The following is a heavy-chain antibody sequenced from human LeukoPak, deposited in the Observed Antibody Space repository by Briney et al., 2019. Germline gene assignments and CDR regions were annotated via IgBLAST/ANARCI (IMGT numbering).Heavy chain of an antibody. V-gene: IGHV1-18*01. D-gene: IGHD3-22*01. CDR2: ISAYNGNT. Sequence: ASVKVSCKASGCTFTSYGISWVRQAPGQGLEWMGWISAYNGNTNYAQKLQGRVTMTTDTSTSTAYMELRSLRSDDTAVYYCAREGSYYDSSGYDIWGQGTIVTVSS. J-gene: IGHJ3*02. CDR1: GCTFTSYG. CDR3: AREGSYYDSSGYDI.